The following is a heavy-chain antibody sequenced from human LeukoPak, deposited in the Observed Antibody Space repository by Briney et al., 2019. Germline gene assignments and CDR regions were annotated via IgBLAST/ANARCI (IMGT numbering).Heavy chain of an antibody. J-gene: IGHJ3*02. CDR3: ASNLGYCSSTSCLGGAYAFDI. CDR1: GYSFTSYW. CDR2: IYPGDSDT. V-gene: IGHV5-51*01. D-gene: IGHD2-2*01. Sequence: HGESLKISCKGSGYSFTSYWIGWVRQMPGKGLEWMGIIYPGDSDTRYSPSFQGQVTISADKSISTAYLQWSSLKASDTAMYYCASNLGYCSSTSCLGGAYAFDIWGQGTMVTVSS.